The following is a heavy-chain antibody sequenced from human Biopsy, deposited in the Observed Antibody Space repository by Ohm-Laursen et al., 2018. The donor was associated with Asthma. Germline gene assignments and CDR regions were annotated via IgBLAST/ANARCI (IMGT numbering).Heavy chain of an antibody. CDR2: ISSSGAST. CDR3: ARAGESDLVGGLDV. J-gene: IGHJ6*02. D-gene: IGHD2-21*01. Sequence: GSLRLSCTASGFAVSRDHMFWVRQAPGKGLEWVSSISSSGASTYYADSVKGRFTISRDNSKNTLYLQMSSLRADDTAVYYCARAGESDLVGGLDVWGQGTTVIVS. V-gene: IGHV3-66*01. CDR1: GFAVSRDH.